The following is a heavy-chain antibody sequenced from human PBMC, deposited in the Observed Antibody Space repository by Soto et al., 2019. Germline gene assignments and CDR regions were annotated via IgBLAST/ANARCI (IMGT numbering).Heavy chain of an antibody. J-gene: IGHJ2*01. CDR1: GGTFSSDG. CDR3: ARGRDTYYYDSSGYSGWYFDL. Sequence: SVKVSCKASGGTFSSDGISWVRQAPGQGLEWMGGVTLIFRATKYAQKFQGRVTITADESTSTAYMELSSLRSEDTAVYYCARGRDTYYYDSSGYSGWYFDLWGRGTLVTVSS. CDR2: VTLIFRAT. V-gene: IGHV1-69*13. D-gene: IGHD3-22*01.